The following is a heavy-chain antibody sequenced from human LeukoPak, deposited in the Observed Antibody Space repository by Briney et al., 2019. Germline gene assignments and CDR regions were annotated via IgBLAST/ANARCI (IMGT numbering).Heavy chain of an antibody. Sequence: ASVKVSCKASGYTFTGYYMHWVRQAPGQGLEWMGWMNPNSGNTGYAQKFQGRVTMTRNTSISTAYMELSSLRSEDTAVYYCAREGESDAFDIWGQGTMVTVSS. CDR2: MNPNSGNT. J-gene: IGHJ3*02. V-gene: IGHV1-8*02. CDR1: GYTFTGYY. CDR3: AREGESDAFDI. D-gene: IGHD3-16*01.